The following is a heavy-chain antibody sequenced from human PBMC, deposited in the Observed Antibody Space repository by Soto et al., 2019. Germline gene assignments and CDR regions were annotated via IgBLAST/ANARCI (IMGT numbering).Heavy chain of an antibody. CDR2: IYQSGSA. J-gene: IGHJ4*02. V-gene: IGHV4-4*02. CDR1: GGSISSNSW. CDR3: ARRSGAFDC. Sequence: QVQLQESGPGLVKPSGILSLTCAVSGGSISSNSWWAWVRQPPGKGLEWIGEIYQSGSANYNPCLKSRVTISVDKSNNNFSLTLSSVTAADTAVYYCARRSGAFDCWGQGTLVTVSS.